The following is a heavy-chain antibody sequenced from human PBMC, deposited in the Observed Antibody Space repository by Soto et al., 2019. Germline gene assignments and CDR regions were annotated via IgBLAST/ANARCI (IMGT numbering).Heavy chain of an antibody. CDR1: GGTFSSYA. Sequence: QVQLVQSGAEVKKPGSSVKVSCKASGGTFSSYAISWVRQAPGQGLEWMGGIIPIFGTANYAQKFQGRVTIPAGESASTACVELSSFSSEDTAVYYCARGGGITMVRGQNILAFDIWGQGTMVTVSS. CDR3: ARGGGITMVRGQNILAFDI. J-gene: IGHJ3*02. V-gene: IGHV1-69*01. D-gene: IGHD3-10*01. CDR2: IIPIFGTA.